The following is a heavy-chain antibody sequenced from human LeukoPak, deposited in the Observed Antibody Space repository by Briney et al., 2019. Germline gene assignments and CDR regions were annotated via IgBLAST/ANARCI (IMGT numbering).Heavy chain of an antibody. CDR2: ISASGHAT. Sequence: PGGSLRLSCAASGFTFSSYAMSWVRQAPGKGLEVPGKGLEWVSTISASGHATYYPDSVRGRFTISRDNSKSTLHLQMDSLRAEDSALYYCAKWPEGATPKFHHWGQGTLVTVSS. J-gene: IGHJ4*02. CDR3: AKWPEGATPKFHH. CDR1: GFTFSSYA. D-gene: IGHD1-26*01. V-gene: IGHV3-23*01.